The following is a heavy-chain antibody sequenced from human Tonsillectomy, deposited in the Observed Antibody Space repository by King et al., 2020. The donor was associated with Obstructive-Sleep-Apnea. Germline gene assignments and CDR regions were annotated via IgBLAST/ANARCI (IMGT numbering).Heavy chain of an antibody. CDR2: ISSGGTTI. V-gene: IGHV3-48*03. Sequence: VQLVESGGGLVQPGGSLRLSCAASGFTFSSYSLHWVRQAPGKGLEWLSYISSGGTTIYYADSVQGRFTISRDNAKNSLSLQINSLSAEGTAVYFCAREGGYYDSSGYAPIFDYWGQGTLVTVSS. CDR3: AREGGYYDSSGYAPIFDY. J-gene: IGHJ4*02. D-gene: IGHD3-22*01. CDR1: GFTFSSYS.